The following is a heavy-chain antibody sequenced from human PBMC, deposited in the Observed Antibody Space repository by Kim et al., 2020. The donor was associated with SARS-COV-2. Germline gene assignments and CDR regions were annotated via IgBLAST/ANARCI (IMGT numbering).Heavy chain of an antibody. CDR3: ARDGTGYYFDY. Sequence: TNYIPSLKSRVTISVDTSKNQFSLKLSSVTAADTAVYYCARDGTGYYFDYWGQGTLVTVSS. V-gene: IGHV4-59*01. J-gene: IGHJ4*02. CDR2: T. D-gene: IGHD1-26*01.